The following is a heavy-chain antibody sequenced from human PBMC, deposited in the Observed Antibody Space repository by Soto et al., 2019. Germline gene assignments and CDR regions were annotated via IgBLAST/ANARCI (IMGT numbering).Heavy chain of an antibody. D-gene: IGHD3-3*01. CDR2: IYPGDSDT. V-gene: IGHV5-51*01. CDR1: GYSFTSYW. Sequence: PGESLKISCKGSGYSFTSYWIGWVRQMPGKGLEWMGIIYPGDSDTRYSPSFQGQVTISADKSISTAYLQWSSLKASDTAMYYCAAYYDFWSGREYYFDYWGQGTLVTVSS. J-gene: IGHJ4*02. CDR3: AAYYDFWSGREYYFDY.